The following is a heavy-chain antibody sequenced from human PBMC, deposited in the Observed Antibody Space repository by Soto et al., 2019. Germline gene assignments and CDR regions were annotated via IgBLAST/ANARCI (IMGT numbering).Heavy chain of an antibody. CDR1: GFTFSSYN. J-gene: IGHJ3*02. V-gene: IGHV3-21*01. CDR2: ISSSSSYI. CDR3: ARDSGPQPGGDAFDI. Sequence: GGSLRLSCAASGFTFSSYNMNWVRQAPGKGLEWVSSISSSSSYIYYADSVKGRFTISRDNAKNSLYLQMNSLRAEDTAVYYCARDSGPQPGGDAFDIWGQGTMVTVSS. D-gene: IGHD3-10*01.